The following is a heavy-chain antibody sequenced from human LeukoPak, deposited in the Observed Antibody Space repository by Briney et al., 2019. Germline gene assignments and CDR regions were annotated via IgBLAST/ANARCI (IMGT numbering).Heavy chain of an antibody. Sequence: GGSLRLSCAASGFTFSSYSMNWVRQAPGKGLEWVSSISSSSSYIYYADSVKGRFTISRDNAKNSLYLQMNSLRAEDTAVYYCARDNDFWSGSANWFDPWGQGTLVTVSS. CDR2: ISSSSSYI. V-gene: IGHV3-21*01. CDR1: GFTFSSYS. CDR3: ARDNDFWSGSANWFDP. D-gene: IGHD3-3*01. J-gene: IGHJ5*02.